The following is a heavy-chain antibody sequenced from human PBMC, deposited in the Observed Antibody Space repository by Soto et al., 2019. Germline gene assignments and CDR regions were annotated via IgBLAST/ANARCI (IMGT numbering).Heavy chain of an antibody. Sequence: HPGGSLRLSCAASGFTFSSYWMSWVRQAPGKGLEWVANIKQDGSEKYYVDSVKGRFTISRDNAKNSLYLQMNSLRAEDTAVYYCARVIWSGYYRDRYYFDYRGQRTLVTVSS. D-gene: IGHD3-3*01. J-gene: IGHJ4*02. CDR2: IKQDGSEK. CDR3: ARVIWSGYYRDRYYFDY. V-gene: IGHV3-7*04. CDR1: GFTFSSYW.